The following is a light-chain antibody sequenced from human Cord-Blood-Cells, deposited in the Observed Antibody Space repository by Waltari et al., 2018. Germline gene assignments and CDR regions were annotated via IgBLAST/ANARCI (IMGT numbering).Light chain of an antibody. CDR2: LGS. V-gene: IGKV2-28*01. CDR1: QSLLHSNGYNY. J-gene: IGKJ4*01. Sequence: DIVMTQSPLSLPVTPGEPPSIPCRSSQSLLHSNGYNYLDWYLQKPGQSPQLLIYLGSNRASGVPDRFSGSGSGTDFTLKISRVEAEDVGVYYCMQALQTPLTFGGGTKVEIK. CDR3: MQALQTPLT.